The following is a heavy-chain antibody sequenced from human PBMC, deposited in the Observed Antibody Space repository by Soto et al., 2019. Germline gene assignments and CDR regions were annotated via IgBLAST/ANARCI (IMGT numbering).Heavy chain of an antibody. CDR2: INPNGGST. V-gene: IGHV1-46*01. J-gene: IGHJ4*02. D-gene: IGHD3-9*01. CDR1: GYTFSSYY. CDR3: ARGLGLGDC. Sequence: QVQLVQSGAEVKKPGASVKVSCKASGYTFSSYYIHWVRQAPGQGLEWIGIINPNGGSTNYALNLKGRLTVTRDTSTATFYMDLSALTSDDTAMYYCARGLGLGDCWGQGTLVTVSS.